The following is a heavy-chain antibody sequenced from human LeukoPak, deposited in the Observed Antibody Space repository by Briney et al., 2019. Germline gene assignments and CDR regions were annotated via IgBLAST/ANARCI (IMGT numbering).Heavy chain of an antibody. CDR3: AREGDGYNSHVDY. D-gene: IGHD5-24*01. CDR2: ISYDGSNK. V-gene: IGHV3-30-3*01. Sequence: GRSLRLSCAASGFTFSSYAMHWVRQAPGKGLEWVAVISYDGSNKYYADSVKGRFTISRDNSENTLYLQMNSLRAEDTAVYYCAREGDGYNSHVDYWGQGTLVTVSS. J-gene: IGHJ4*02. CDR1: GFTFSSYA.